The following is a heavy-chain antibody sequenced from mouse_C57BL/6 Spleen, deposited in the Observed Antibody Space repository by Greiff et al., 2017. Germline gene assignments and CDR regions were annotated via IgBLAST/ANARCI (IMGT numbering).Heavy chain of an antibody. CDR2: IDPETGGT. CDR3: TRLGYCYGAGFAF. CDR1: GYTFTDYE. D-gene: IGHD1-1*01. Sequence: VQLQQSGAELVRPGASVTLSCKASGYTFTDYEMHWVKQTPVHGLEWIGAIDPETGGTAYNQKFKGKAILTADKSSSTAYMELRSLASDDSAVYYCTRLGYCYGAGFAFWGKGTLVTVSA. J-gene: IGHJ3*01. V-gene: IGHV1-15*01.